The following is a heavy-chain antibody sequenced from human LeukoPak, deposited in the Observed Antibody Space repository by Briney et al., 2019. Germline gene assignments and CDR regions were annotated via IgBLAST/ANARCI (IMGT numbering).Heavy chain of an antibody. D-gene: IGHD2-21*02. V-gene: IGHV5-51*01. Sequence: GESLKISCKGSGYSFTRYWIAWVRQMPGKGLEWMGIIYPGDSDTRYSPSFQGQVTISADKSISTAYLQWSSLKASDTAMYYCARGAWDVVVTALNIHLFDYWGQGTLVTVSS. CDR2: IYPGDSDT. J-gene: IGHJ4*02. CDR1: GYSFTRYW. CDR3: ARGAWDVVVTALNIHLFDY.